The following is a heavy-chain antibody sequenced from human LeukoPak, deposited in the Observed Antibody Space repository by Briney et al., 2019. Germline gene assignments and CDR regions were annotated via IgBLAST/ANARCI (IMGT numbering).Heavy chain of an antibody. D-gene: IGHD3-16*01. CDR2: INHSGST. CDR3: ARSKMRGSQPGVYYMGV. J-gene: IGHJ6*03. V-gene: IGHV4-34*01. Sequence: TSETLSLTCAVYGGSFSGYYWSWIRQPPGKGLEWIGEINHSGSTNYNPSLKSRATISVDTSKNQFSLKLSSVTAADTAVYYCARSKMRGSQPGVYYMGVWGKGTTVTVSS. CDR1: GGSFSGYY.